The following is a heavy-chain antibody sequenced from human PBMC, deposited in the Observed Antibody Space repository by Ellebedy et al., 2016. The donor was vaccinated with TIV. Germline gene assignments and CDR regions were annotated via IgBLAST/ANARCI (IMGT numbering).Heavy chain of an antibody. D-gene: IGHD6-13*01. J-gene: IGHJ6*02. CDR3: ARIPRAAGGNGVDV. CDR1: GFSLRTSGMC. CDR2: MDWDDDK. Sequence: SGPTLVKPPQTLTLTCPFSGFSLRTSGMCVNWIRQPPGKALEWLARMDWDDDKYYSTSLKTRLTISKDTSKHQVVLRMTDVDPVDTATYYCARIPRAAGGNGVDVWGQGTTVTVSS. V-gene: IGHV2-70*11.